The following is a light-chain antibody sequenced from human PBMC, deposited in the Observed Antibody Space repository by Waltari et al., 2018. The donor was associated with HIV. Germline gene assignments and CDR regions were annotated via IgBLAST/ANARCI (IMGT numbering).Light chain of an antibody. CDR3: MQALQTPRT. CDR1: QSLLHSNGYNY. CDR2: KGS. J-gene: IGKJ1*01. V-gene: IGKV2-28*01. Sequence: VMTQSPLHLPVIPGEPASISCRSSQSLLHSNGYNYLDGYVQKPGQSPQLLIHKGSNRASGVPDRFSGSGSGTDFTLKISRVEADDVGVYYCMQALQTPRTFGQGTRVEIK.